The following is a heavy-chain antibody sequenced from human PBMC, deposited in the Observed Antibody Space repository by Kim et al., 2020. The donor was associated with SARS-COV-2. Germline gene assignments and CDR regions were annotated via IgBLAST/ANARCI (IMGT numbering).Heavy chain of an antibody. CDR2: INHSGST. V-gene: IGHV4-34*01. Sequence: SETLSLTCAVYGGSFSGYYWSWIRQPPGKGLEWIGEINHSGSTNSNSSLKSRVTISVDTSKNQFSLKLSPVTAADTAVYYCASGSYCSGGSCYLLDYCGHRTLVSVSS. CDR3: ASGSYCSGGSCYLLDY. D-gene: IGHD2-15*01. CDR1: GGSFSGYY. J-gene: IGHJ4*03.